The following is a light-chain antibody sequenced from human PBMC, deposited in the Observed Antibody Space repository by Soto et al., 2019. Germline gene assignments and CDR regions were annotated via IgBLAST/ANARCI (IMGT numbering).Light chain of an antibody. CDR2: GSS. CDR3: QQRSNWHPWT. V-gene: IGKV3D-20*02. J-gene: IGKJ1*01. Sequence: EILLTQSPGTLALSPGERATLSCGASQSVSSSYLAWYQKKPGHPPRLLIYGSSSRATGIPDRFSGSGSGTDFTLTIRRLEHDDFAVHYCQQRSNWHPWTFGQGTKVDIK. CDR1: QSVSSSY.